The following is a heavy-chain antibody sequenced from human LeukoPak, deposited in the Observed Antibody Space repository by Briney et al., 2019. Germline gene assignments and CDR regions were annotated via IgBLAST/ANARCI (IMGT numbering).Heavy chain of an antibody. CDR1: GYTFTSYG. CDR3: ARAGIQLWLEDY. V-gene: IGHV1-18*01. D-gene: IGHD5-18*01. CDR2: ISAYNGNT. Sequence: ASVKVSCKASGYTFTSYGISWVRQAPGQGLEWMGWISAYNGNTNYAQKLQGRVTMTTDTSTSTAYMELSRLRSDDTAVYYCARAGIQLWLEDYWGQGTLVTVSS. J-gene: IGHJ4*02.